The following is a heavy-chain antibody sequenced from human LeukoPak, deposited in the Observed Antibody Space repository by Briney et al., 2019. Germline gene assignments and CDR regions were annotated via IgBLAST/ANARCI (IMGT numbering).Heavy chain of an antibody. CDR1: GFTFSSYA. D-gene: IGHD3-3*01. V-gene: IGHV3-23*01. J-gene: IGHJ4*02. Sequence: GGSLRLSCAASGFTFSSYAMSWVRQALGKGLEWVSAISGSGGSTYYADSVKGRFTISRDNSKNTLYLQMNSLRAEDTAVYYRARDQAPPGNDFWSGYYGDYWGQGTLVTVSS. CDR2: ISGSGGST. CDR3: ARDQAPPGNDFWSGYYGDY.